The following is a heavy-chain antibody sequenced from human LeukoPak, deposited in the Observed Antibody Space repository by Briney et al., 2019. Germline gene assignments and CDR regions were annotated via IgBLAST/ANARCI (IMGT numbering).Heavy chain of an antibody. J-gene: IGHJ3*02. V-gene: IGHV4-31*03. D-gene: IGHD3-22*01. CDR3: ARDRPNYYDSSGSAFDI. Sequence: PSETLSLTCTVSGGSISSGGYYWSWIRQHPGKGLAWIGYIYYSGSTYYNPSLKSRVTISVDTSKNQFSLKLSSVTAADTAVYYCARDRPNYYDSSGSAFDIWGQGTMVTVSS. CDR2: IYYSGST. CDR1: GGSISSGGYY.